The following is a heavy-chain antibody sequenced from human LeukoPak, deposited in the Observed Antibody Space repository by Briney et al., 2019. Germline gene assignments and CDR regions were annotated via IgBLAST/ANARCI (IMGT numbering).Heavy chain of an antibody. CDR1: APSITSHY. D-gene: IGHD6-19*01. Sequence: PSETMSLTSTVAAPSITSHYWSWIRQPPRKGRERMGYIYNSGRTNYNPSLKSRVTISVDTSKNEFCLMMSSVTAADTAVYYSARSGDSSGWYGYWGQGTLVTVSS. J-gene: IGHJ4*02. CDR3: ARSGDSSGWYGY. V-gene: IGHV4-59*11. CDR2: IYNSGRT.